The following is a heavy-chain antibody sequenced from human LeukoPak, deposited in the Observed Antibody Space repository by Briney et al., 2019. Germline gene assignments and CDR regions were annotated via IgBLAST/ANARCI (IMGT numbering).Heavy chain of an antibody. D-gene: IGHD2-15*01. Sequence: ASVKVSCKASGYTFTGYYMHWVRQAPGQGLEWMGWINPNSGGTNYAQKFQGRVTMTRDTSISTAYMELSRLRSDDTAVYYCARVEAGIVVVVAATQSHYYFDYWGQGTLVTVSS. CDR1: GYTFTGYY. CDR3: ARVEAGIVVVVAATQSHYYFDY. J-gene: IGHJ4*02. CDR2: INPNSGGT. V-gene: IGHV1-2*02.